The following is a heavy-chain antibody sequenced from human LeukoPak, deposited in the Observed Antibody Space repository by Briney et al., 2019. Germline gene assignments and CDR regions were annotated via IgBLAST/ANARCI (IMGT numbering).Heavy chain of an antibody. CDR1: GGSISSYY. CDR2: IHSSGST. CDR3: ARQSRAYDFGVDY. V-gene: IGHV4-59*08. Sequence: SETLSLTCTVSGGSISSYYWSWIRQPPGKGLEWIGYIHSSGSTNYNPPLKSRVTLSVDTSKNQFSLKLSSVTAADTAVYYCARQSRAYDFGVDYWGQGTLVIVSS. D-gene: IGHD5-12*01. J-gene: IGHJ4*02.